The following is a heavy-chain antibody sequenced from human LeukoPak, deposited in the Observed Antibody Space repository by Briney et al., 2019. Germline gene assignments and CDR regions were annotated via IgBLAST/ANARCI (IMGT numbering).Heavy chain of an antibody. CDR1: GFTFSNNY. CDR2: IYSGGST. J-gene: IGHJ4*02. Sequence: PGGSLRLSCAASGFTFSNNYMSWVRQAPGKGLEWVSVIYSGGSTYYADSVKGRFTISRDNSKNTLYLQMNSLRAEDTALYYCARGRVSVYSSSWYYGNWGQGTLVTVSS. V-gene: IGHV3-66*01. CDR3: ARGRVSVYSSSWYYGN. D-gene: IGHD6-13*01.